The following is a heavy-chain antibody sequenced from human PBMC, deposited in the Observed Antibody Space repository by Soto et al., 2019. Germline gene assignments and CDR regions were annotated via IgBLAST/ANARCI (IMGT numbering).Heavy chain of an antibody. Sequence: SETLSLTCTVSGGSISIYYWSWIRQPPGKGLEWIGYIYYSGSTNYNPSLKSRVTISVDTSKNQFSLKLSSVTAADSAVYYCARAQGVYGMDVWGQGTTVTVSS. V-gene: IGHV4-59*01. J-gene: IGHJ6*02. CDR2: IYYSGST. CDR1: GGSISIYY. CDR3: ARAQGVYGMDV. D-gene: IGHD3-16*01.